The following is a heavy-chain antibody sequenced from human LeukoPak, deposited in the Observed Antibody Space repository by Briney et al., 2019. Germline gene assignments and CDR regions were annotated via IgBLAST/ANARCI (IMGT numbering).Heavy chain of an antibody. D-gene: IGHD3-22*01. CDR1: GFTFSSYE. CDR2: ISSSGSTI. V-gene: IGHV3-48*03. Sequence: GGSLRLSCAASGFTFSSYEMNWVRQAPGKGLEWVSYISSSGSTIYYADSVKGRFTISRDNAKNSLYLQMNSLRAEDTALYYCAKPQKYYYDSSDAFDIWGQGTMVTVSS. J-gene: IGHJ3*02. CDR3: AKPQKYYYDSSDAFDI.